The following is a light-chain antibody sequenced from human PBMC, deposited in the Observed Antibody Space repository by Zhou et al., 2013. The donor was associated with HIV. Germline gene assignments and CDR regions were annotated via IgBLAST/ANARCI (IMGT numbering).Light chain of an antibody. J-gene: IGKJ2*01. Sequence: DIQLTQSPSFLSASVGDRVTIACRASQGISTYLGWYQQQPGKSPTLLIYGASTLQSGVPSRFSGSGSGTDFTLTINRLHPEDFATYYCQQANRFPQTFGQGTKVEIK. V-gene: IGKV1-9*01. CDR1: QGISTY. CDR3: QQANRFPQT. CDR2: GAS.